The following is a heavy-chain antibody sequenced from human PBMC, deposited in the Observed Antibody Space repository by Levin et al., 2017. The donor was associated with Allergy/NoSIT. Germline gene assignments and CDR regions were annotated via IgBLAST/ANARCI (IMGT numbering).Heavy chain of an antibody. CDR2: IIPIFGTA. CDR1: GGTFSSYA. V-gene: IGHV1-69*06. D-gene: IGHD6-19*01. Sequence: SVKVSCKASGGTFSSYAISWVRQAPGQGLEWMGGIIPIFGTANYAQKFQGRVTITADKSTSTAYMELSSLRSEDTAVYYCARGREQWLVSYYYMDVWGKGTTVTVSS. CDR3: ARGREQWLVSYYYMDV. J-gene: IGHJ6*03.